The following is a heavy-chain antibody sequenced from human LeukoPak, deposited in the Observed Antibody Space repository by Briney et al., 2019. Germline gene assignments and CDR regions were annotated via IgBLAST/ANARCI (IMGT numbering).Heavy chain of an antibody. V-gene: IGHV3-30*04. CDR3: ATSTSCYGCYYYMDV. CDR1: GFTFSSYA. J-gene: IGHJ6*03. Sequence: GGSLRLSCAASGFTFSSYAMHWVRQAPGKGLEWVAVISYGGSNKYYADSVKGRFTISRDNSKNTLYLQMNSLRAEDTAVYYCATSTSCYGCYYYMDVWGKGTTVTVSS. D-gene: IGHD2-2*01. CDR2: ISYGGSNK.